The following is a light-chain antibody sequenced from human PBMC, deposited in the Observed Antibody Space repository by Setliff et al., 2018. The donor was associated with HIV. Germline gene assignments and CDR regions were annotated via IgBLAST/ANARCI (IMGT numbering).Light chain of an antibody. V-gene: IGLV2-14*01. CDR3: SSYSTTNTIL. Sequence: QSVLTQPASVSGSPGQSITISCTGTSSDVGAYNYVSWFQQHPGKAPKLIIYEVRTRPSGVSTRFSGSKSGDTASLTISGLQAEDEADYYCSSYSTTNTILFGGGTKVTV. J-gene: IGLJ2*01. CDR2: EVR. CDR1: SSDVGAYNY.